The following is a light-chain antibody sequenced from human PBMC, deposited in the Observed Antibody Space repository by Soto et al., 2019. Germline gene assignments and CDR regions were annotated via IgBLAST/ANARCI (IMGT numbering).Light chain of an antibody. CDR2: DDS. CDR1: NIGRKS. J-gene: IGLJ1*01. Sequence: SYDLTQPPSVSVAPGQTARISCGGNNIGRKSVHWYQQKPGRAPVVVVYDDSDRPSGIPERFSGANSGDTATLTISRVEDGDEADYYCHVWDTSSGHYIFGYWTKVTVL. V-gene: IGLV3-21*02. CDR3: HVWDTSSGHYI.